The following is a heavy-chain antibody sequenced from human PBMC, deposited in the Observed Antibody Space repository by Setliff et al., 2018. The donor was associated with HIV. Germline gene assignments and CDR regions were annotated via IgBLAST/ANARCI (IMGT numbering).Heavy chain of an antibody. CDR1: GGSISGGTYY. CDR3: ARVARVHPFDP. CDR2: IYASGST. V-gene: IGHV4-61*02. Sequence: PSETLSLTCTVSGGSISGGTYYWSWIRQPAGKGLEWIGRIYASGSTTYNTSLKSRVTMSVDRSKNQFSLRLTSVTAADTAMYYCARVARVHPFDPWGQGTLVTVSS. J-gene: IGHJ5*02.